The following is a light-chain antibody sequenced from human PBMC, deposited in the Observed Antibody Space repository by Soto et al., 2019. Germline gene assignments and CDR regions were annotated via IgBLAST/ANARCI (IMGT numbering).Light chain of an antibody. CDR1: QSISSY. J-gene: IGKJ1*01. CDR3: QQSRA. V-gene: IGKV1-39*01. CDR2: AAS. Sequence: DIQMTQSPSSLSASVGDRVTITCRASQSISSYLNWYQQKPGKDPKLLIYAASSLQSGVPSRFSGSGSGTDFTLTISSLQPEDFATYYCQQSRAFGQGTKVEIK.